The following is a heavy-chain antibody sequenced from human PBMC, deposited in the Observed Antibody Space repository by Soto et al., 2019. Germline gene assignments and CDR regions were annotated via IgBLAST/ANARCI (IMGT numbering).Heavy chain of an antibody. D-gene: IGHD3-22*01. CDR2: TSSSGSTT. CDR1: GFTFSSSE. V-gene: IGHV3-48*03. J-gene: IGHJ4*02. CDR3: ARWEVVTGLDY. Sequence: EVQLVESGGGLVEPGGSLRLSCAAASGFTFSSSEMSWVRQAPGKGLEWVSYTSSSGSTTHYADSVKGRFTISRDNAKHSLYLQMNSLRVADTAVYYCARWEVVTGLDYWGQGTLVTVSS.